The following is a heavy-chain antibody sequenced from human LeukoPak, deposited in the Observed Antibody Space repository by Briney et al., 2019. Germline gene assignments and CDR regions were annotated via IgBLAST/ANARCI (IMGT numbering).Heavy chain of an antibody. J-gene: IGHJ5*02. CDR3: ASRPYDFWSGYGNWFDP. D-gene: IGHD3-3*01. V-gene: IGHV4-4*02. CDR1: GGSISSSNW. Sequence: SGTLSLTCAVSGGSISSSNWWSWVRQPPGKGLEWIGEIYHSGSTNYNPSLKSRVTISVDKSKNQFSLKLSSVTAADTAVYYCASRPYDFWSGYGNWFDPWGQGTLVTVSS. CDR2: IYHSGST.